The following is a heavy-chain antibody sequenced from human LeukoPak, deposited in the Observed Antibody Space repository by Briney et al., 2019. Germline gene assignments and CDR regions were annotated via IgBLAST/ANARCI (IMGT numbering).Heavy chain of an antibody. Sequence: ASVKVSCKDSGYTLTELSMHWVRQAPGKGLDWMGGFDPEDGETIYAQKFQGRVTMTEDTSTDTAYMELSSLRSEDTAVYDCATDWPQYGVFDYWGQGTLVTVSS. CDR2: FDPEDGET. V-gene: IGHV1-24*01. CDR3: ATDWPQYGVFDY. D-gene: IGHD3-10*01. CDR1: GYTLTELS. J-gene: IGHJ4*02.